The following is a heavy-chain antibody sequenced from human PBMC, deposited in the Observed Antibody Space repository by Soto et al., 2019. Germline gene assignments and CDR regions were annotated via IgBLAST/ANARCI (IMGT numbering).Heavy chain of an antibody. Sequence: SETLSLTCTVSGGSISSSSHYWAWIRQPPGKGLEWIGSIYYDGSTHYYPSLEGRVTISADMSKNQFSLRLNSVTAADTAVYYCARPYYDSSGYWGAMDIWGQGTMVTVSS. CDR2: IYYDGST. CDR3: ARPYYDSSGYWGAMDI. D-gene: IGHD3-22*01. CDR1: GGSISSSSHY. J-gene: IGHJ3*02. V-gene: IGHV4-39*01.